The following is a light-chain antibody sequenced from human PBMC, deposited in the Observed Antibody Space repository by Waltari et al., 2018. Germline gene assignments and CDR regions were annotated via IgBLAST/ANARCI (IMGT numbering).Light chain of an antibody. CDR2: DVT. Sequence: QSALTQPASVSGSPGQSTTISCIGSSSDVGAYDYVSWYQQYPGKAPRLMIYDVTSRPSGVSYRFSGSKSGNTASLTISGIQAEDEADYYCCSHTSTSALVFGTGTKVTVL. CDR3: CSHTSTSALV. V-gene: IGLV2-14*03. J-gene: IGLJ1*01. CDR1: SSDVGAYDY.